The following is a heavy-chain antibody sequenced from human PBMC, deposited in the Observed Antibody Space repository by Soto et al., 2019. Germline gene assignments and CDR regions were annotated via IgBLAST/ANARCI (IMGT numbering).Heavy chain of an antibody. V-gene: IGHV3-7*01. D-gene: IGHD3-3*02. CDR2: IKQDGSEK. CDR1: GFTFSSYW. Sequence: GSLRLSCAASGFTFSSYWMSWVRQAPGKGLEWVANIKQDGSEKYYVDSVKGRFTISRDNAKNSLYLQMNSLRAEDTAVYYCARVISSRSRYYYYYMDVWGKGTTVTVSS. CDR3: ARVISSRSRYYYYYMDV. J-gene: IGHJ6*03.